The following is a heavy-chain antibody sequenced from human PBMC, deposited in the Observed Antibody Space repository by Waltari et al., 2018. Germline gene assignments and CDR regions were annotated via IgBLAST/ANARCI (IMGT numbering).Heavy chain of an antibody. Sequence: QLQVQESGPGLVKPSETMSLTCTVSGGAITTTNYYWGWIRQPPGKGLEWIGSIYYNGNTYYNPSLKSRVTISADTSKNQFSLNLNSVTAADTAVYYCASLLTSDWGQGVLVTVSS. V-gene: IGHV4-39*01. CDR3: ASLLTSD. J-gene: IGHJ4*02. CDR1: GGAITTTNYY. CDR2: IYYNGNT. D-gene: IGHD3-9*01.